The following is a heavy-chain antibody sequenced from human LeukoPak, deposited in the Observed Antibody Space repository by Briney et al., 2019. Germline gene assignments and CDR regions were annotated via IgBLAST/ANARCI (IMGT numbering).Heavy chain of an antibody. Sequence: GGSLRLSCAASGFTFSSHAMSWVRQAPGKGLEWVSSLSGSGGTTYHADSVRGRFSISRDNSKNTLYLQLNSLRAEDTAVYYCAKGGSTSRVTASRVVFGYYYYLDVWGKGTPVTVSS. V-gene: IGHV3-23*01. J-gene: IGHJ6*03. D-gene: IGHD2-21*02. CDR1: GFTFSSHA. CDR3: AKGGSTSRVTASRVVFGYYYYLDV. CDR2: LSGSGGTT.